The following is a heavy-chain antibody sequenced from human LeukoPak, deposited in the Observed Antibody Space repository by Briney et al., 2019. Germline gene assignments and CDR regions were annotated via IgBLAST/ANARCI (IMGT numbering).Heavy chain of an antibody. Sequence: SETLSLTCTVSGGSISSSSYYWSWIRQPAGKGLEWIGRIYTSGSTNYNPSLKSRVTISVDTSKNQFSLKLSSVTAADTAVYYCAREDYDSPFDYWGQGTLVTVSS. CDR2: IYTSGST. D-gene: IGHD3-22*01. J-gene: IGHJ4*02. CDR1: GGSISSSSYY. V-gene: IGHV4-61*02. CDR3: AREDYDSPFDY.